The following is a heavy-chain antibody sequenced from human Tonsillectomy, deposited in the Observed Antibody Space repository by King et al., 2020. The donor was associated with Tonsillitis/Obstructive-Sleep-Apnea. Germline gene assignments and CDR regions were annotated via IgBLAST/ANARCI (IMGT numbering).Heavy chain of an antibody. J-gene: IGHJ4*02. D-gene: IGHD6-6*01. V-gene: IGHV4-39*01. CDR3: ARPPIEDSSSGFDY. Sequence: VQLQESGPGLVKPSETLSLTCTVSGGSISSSSYYWGWIRQPPGKGLEWIGSNSYSGSTYYNPSLKSRVTITVDTSKNPFSLKLSSVTAADTAVYYCARPPIEDSSSGFDYCGQGTLVTVSS. CDR1: GGSISSSSYY. CDR2: NSYSGST.